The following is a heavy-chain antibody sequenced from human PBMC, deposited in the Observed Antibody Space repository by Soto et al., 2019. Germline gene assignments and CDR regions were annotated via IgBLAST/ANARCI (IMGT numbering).Heavy chain of an antibody. CDR2: IYHSGGT. Sequence: SETLSLTCAVSGVPIPSCGYSWSWIRQPPGKGLEWIGYIYHSGGTYYTPSLKSRVTLSIDRTKKQFSLKLKSVTAADTAVYFCARTMTTSGWFDPWGQGTLVTVSS. V-gene: IGHV4-30-2*01. J-gene: IGHJ5*02. CDR3: ARTMTTSGWFDP. CDR1: GVPIPSCGYS. D-gene: IGHD4-17*01.